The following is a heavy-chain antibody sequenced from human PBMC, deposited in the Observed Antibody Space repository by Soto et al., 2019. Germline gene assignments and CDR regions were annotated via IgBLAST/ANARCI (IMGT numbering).Heavy chain of an antibody. J-gene: IGHJ4*02. CDR2: ISYDGSNK. D-gene: IGHD3-22*01. CDR3: AREYEDGGYYDYYFDY. V-gene: IGHV3-30-3*01. CDR1: GFTFSSYA. Sequence: QVQLVESGGGVVQPGRSLRLSCAASGFTFSSYAMHWVHQAPGKGLEWVAVISYDGSNKYYADSVKGRFTISRDNSKNTLYLQMNSLRAEVTAVYYCAREYEDGGYYDYYFDYWGQGTLVTVSS.